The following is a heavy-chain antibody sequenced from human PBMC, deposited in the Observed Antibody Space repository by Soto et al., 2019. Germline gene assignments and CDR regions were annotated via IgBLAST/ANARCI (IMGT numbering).Heavy chain of an antibody. CDR3: ARQWGGYCISTSCYALDS. Sequence: PGESLKISCKGSGYSFTNYWIGWVRQMPGKGLEWMGIIYPDDSDIRYSPSFQGQVTISVDKSINTAYLQWSSLKASDTAIYYCARQWGGYCISTSCYALDSWGQGTLVTVSS. CDR1: GYSFTNYW. CDR2: IYPDDSDI. D-gene: IGHD2-2*01. V-gene: IGHV5-51*01. J-gene: IGHJ4*02.